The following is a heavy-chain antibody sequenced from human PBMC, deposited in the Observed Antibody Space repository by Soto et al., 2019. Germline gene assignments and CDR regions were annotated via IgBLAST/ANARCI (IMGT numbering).Heavy chain of an antibody. Sequence: SVKVSFTASGGTFISYAISWVRQAPGQGLEWMGGIIPIFGTANYAQKFQGRVTITADESTSTAYMELSSLRSEDTAVYYCARDQPPISSNRGVYNWFDPWGQGTLVTVSS. CDR1: GGTFISYA. V-gene: IGHV1-69*01. CDR2: IIPIFGTA. CDR3: ARDQPPISSNRGVYNWFDP. J-gene: IGHJ5*02. D-gene: IGHD2-2*01.